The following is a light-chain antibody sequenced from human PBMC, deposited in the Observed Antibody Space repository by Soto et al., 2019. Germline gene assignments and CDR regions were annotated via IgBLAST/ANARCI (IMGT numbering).Light chain of an antibody. J-gene: IGKJ4*01. CDR1: QGINSA. CDR2: DAS. V-gene: IGKV1-13*02. CDR3: QQYDSYPLT. Sequence: AIQLTQSPSSLSASVGDRVTITCRASQGINSALAWYQQGPGKTPKLLMFDASGLESGVPSRFSGNGSGTDFTLIISNLQPEDIATYYCQQYDSYPLTFGGGTKVEIK.